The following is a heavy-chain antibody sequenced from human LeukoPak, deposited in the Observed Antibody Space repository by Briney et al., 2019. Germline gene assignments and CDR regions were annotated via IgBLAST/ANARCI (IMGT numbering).Heavy chain of an antibody. V-gene: IGHV4-59*01. CDR2: IYYSGST. CDR3: ASGGTSYYDSSGYSN. CDR1: GGSISSYY. D-gene: IGHD3-22*01. Sequence: SETLSLTCTVSGGSISSYYWSWIRQPPGKGLEWIGYIYYSGSTNYNPSLKSRVTISVDTSKNQFSLKLSSVTAADTAVYYCASGGTSYYDSSGYSNWGQGTLVTVSS. J-gene: IGHJ4*02.